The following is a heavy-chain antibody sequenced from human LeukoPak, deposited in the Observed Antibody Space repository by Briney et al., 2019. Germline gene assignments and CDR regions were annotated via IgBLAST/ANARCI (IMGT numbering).Heavy chain of an antibody. V-gene: IGHV4-39*01. CDR2: IYYSGST. J-gene: IGHJ5*02. CDR3: ARPLKLGYCSSTSCYRWFDP. Sequence: PSETLSLTCTVSGGSISSSSYYWGWIRQPPGKGLEWIGSIYYSGSTYYNPSLKSRVTISVDTSKNQFSLKLSSVTAADTAVYYCARPLKLGYCSSTSCYRWFDPWGQGTLVTVSS. D-gene: IGHD2-2*01. CDR1: GGSISSSSYY.